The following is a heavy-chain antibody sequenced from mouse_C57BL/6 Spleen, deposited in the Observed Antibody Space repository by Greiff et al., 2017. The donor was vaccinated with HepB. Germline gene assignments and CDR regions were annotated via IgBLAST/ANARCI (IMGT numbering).Heavy chain of an antibody. CDR1: GYSITSGYY. D-gene: IGHD2-4*01. CDR2: ISYDGSN. J-gene: IGHJ3*01. Sequence: EVKLVESGPGLVKPSQSLSLTCSVTGYSITSGYYWNWIRQFPGNKLEWMGYISYDGSNNYNPSLKNRISITRDTSKNQFFLKLNSVTTEDTATYYCARERIYYDYGAWFAYWGQGTLVTVSA. V-gene: IGHV3-6*01. CDR3: ARERIYYDYGAWFAY.